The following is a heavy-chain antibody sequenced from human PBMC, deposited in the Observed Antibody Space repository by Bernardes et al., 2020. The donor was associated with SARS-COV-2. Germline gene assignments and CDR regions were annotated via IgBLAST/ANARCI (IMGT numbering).Heavy chain of an antibody. CDR3: ARDLDMTGGY. CDR2: IYHGGTT. CDR1: GDSISSSIW. J-gene: IGHJ4*02. D-gene: IGHD2-15*01. Sequence: SETLSLTCAVSGDSISSSIWWSWVRQSPGKGLEWLGEIYHGGTTNYNPSLESRVTISVDKSKNHFSLKLRSMTAADTAVYYCARDLDMTGGYWGKGTLVNVSS. V-gene: IGHV4-4*02.